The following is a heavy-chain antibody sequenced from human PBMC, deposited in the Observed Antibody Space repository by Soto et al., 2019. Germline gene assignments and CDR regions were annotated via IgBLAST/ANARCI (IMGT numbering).Heavy chain of an antibody. Sequence: GASVKVSCKASGGTFSSYAISWVRQAPGQGLEWMGGIIPIFGTANYAQKFQGRVTITADESTSTAYMELSSLRSEDTAVFYCARDREGDGDGYNFSVYWGQGTLVTVSS. D-gene: IGHD5-12*01. CDR1: GGTFSSYA. V-gene: IGHV1-69*13. J-gene: IGHJ4*02. CDR2: IIPIFGTA. CDR3: ARDREGDGDGYNFSVY.